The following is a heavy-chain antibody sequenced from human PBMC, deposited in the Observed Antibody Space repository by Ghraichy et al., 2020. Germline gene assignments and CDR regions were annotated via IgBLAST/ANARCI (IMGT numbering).Heavy chain of an antibody. CDR3: ARGAYGEWAFDI. V-gene: IGHV4-59*01. CDR1: GGSISSYY. Sequence: SETLSLTCTVSGGSISSYYWSWIRQPPGKGLEWIGYIYYSGSTNYNPSLKSRVTISVDTSKNQFSLKLSSVTAADTAVYYCARGAYGEWAFDIWGQGTMVTVSS. J-gene: IGHJ3*02. CDR2: IYYSGST. D-gene: IGHD3-10*01.